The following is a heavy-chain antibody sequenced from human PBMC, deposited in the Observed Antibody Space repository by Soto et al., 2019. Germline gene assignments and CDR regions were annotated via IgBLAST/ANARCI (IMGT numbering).Heavy chain of an antibody. V-gene: IGHV1-69*02. J-gene: IGHJ3*02. CDR3: ARALTTVTTWAFAI. CDR2: IIPILSIA. D-gene: IGHD4-17*01. CDR1: GGTFSSYT. Sequence: ASVKVSCKASGGTFSSYTISWVRQAPGQGHEWMGRIIPILSIANYAQKYQGRVTITADKSTSTAYMEMSSLRSEDTVVYYCARALTTVTTWAFAIWGQGTMVTVSS.